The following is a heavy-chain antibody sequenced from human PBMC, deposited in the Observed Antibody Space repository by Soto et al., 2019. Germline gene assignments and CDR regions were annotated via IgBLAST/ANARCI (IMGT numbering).Heavy chain of an antibody. J-gene: IGHJ4*02. D-gene: IGHD3-3*01. Sequence: SETLSLTCTVSGGSISSYYWTWVRRPPGKGLEWVGYVYYTGTTMYNPSLKSRLTISVDRSKNQVSLNLTSVTAADTAVYYCARLGGYYQALDHWSQGTLVTVSS. CDR3: ARLGGYYQALDH. V-gene: IGHV4-59*08. CDR2: VYYTGTT. CDR1: GGSISSYY.